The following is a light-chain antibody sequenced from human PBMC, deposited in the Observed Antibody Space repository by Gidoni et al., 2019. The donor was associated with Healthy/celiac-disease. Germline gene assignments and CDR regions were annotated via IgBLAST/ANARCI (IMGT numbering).Light chain of an antibody. CDR3: QQSYSTHFT. CDR2: AAS. V-gene: IGKV1-39*01. CDR1: QLISSY. Sequence: DIQMTQSPSSLSASVADRVTITCRASQLISSYLNWYQQKPGKAPKLLIYAASSLQSGVPSRFSGSGSGTDFTLTISSLQPEDFATYYCQQSYSTHFTFGPGTKVDIK. J-gene: IGKJ3*01.